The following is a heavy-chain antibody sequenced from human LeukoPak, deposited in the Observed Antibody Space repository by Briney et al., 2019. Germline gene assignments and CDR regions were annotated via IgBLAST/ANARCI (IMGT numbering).Heavy chain of an antibody. CDR3: ARENKLGYSYADDC. V-gene: IGHV3-48*04. J-gene: IGHJ4*02. Sequence: GGSLRLSCAASGFTFSSYNMNWVRQAPGKGLEWIPYISSSTITIYYADSVKGRFTISRDNAKNSLYLQMNSLRAEDTAVYYCARENKLGYSYADDCWGQGTLVTVSS. D-gene: IGHD5-18*01. CDR1: GFTFSSYN. CDR2: ISSSTITI.